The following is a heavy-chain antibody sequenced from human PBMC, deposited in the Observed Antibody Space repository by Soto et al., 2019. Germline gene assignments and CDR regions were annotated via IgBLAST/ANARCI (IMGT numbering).Heavy chain of an antibody. CDR2: ISYDGNNK. CDR3: AKGNLLEMGMMTYFEY. J-gene: IGHJ4*02. Sequence: QVQLAESGGGVVQPGRSLRLSCAASGFTFRTFGMHWVRQAPGRGLERVAFISYDGNNKKYADSVKGRFSISRDNSKNTLYLQMDNLRAEDTAIYNCAKGNLLEMGMMTYFEYWGQGTLVTVSS. D-gene: IGHD3-16*01. CDR1: GFTFRTFG. V-gene: IGHV3-30*18.